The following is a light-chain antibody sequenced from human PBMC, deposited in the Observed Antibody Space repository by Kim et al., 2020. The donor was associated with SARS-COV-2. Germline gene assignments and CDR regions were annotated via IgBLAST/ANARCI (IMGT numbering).Light chain of an antibody. CDR2: LAS. CDR1: QTISTW. Sequence: SASVGDRVTITCRASQTISTWLAWYQQKPGKAPNLLIYLASTLESGVPSRFISSGSGTEFTLTIDSLQPDDFATYYCQHYSRFPYTFGQGTKLEI. J-gene: IGKJ2*01. CDR3: QHYSRFPYT. V-gene: IGKV1-5*03.